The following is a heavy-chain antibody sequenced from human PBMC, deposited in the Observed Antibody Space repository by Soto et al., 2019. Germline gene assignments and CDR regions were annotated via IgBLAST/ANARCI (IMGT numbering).Heavy chain of an antibody. CDR2: IYYSGST. Sequence: LQPPGKGLEWIGYIYYSGSTNYNPSLKSRVTISVDRSKDQFSLKLSSVTAADTAVYFCARPRASGAVAAHYWGQCSLLTVS. J-gene: IGHJ4*02. CDR3: ARPRASGAVAAHY. V-gene: IGHV4-59*12. D-gene: IGHD6-19*01.